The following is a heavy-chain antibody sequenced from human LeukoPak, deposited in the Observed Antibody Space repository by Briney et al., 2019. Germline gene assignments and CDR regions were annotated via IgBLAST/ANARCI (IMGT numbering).Heavy chain of an antibody. Sequence: PSETLSLTCTVSGYSISSGYYWGWIRQPPGKGLEWIGSIYHSGSTYYNPSLKSRVTISVDTSKNQFSLKPSSVTAADTAVYYCARVGAEWEGSYYYYYYYMDVWGKGTTVTVSS. D-gene: IGHD1-26*01. CDR2: IYHSGST. CDR1: GYSISSGYY. J-gene: IGHJ6*03. CDR3: ARVGAEWEGSYYYYYYYMDV. V-gene: IGHV4-38-2*02.